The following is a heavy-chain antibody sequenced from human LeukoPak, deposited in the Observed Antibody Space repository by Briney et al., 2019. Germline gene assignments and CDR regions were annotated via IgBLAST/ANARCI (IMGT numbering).Heavy chain of an antibody. D-gene: IGHD4-17*01. CDR2: IISSGGST. Sequence: GGSLRLSCAASGFSISNYGMNWVRQAPGKGLEWVSSIISSGGSTYYADSVKGRFTISRDNSKNTLYLQMNSLRAEDTAVYYCAKDRGMTTVTYFDYWGQGTLVTVSS. CDR1: GFSISNYG. J-gene: IGHJ4*02. V-gene: IGHV3-23*01. CDR3: AKDRGMTTVTYFDY.